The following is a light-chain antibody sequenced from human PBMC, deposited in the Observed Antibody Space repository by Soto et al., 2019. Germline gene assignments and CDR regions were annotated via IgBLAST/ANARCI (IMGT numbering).Light chain of an antibody. CDR1: SSDVGTYNY. V-gene: IGLV2-14*01. Sequence: QSALTQPASASGSPGQSITISCTGTSSDVGTYNYVSWYQQHPGKAPKLMISDVSKRPSGVSNRFSGSKSGNTASLTISGLQGEDEACYFCSSYTSRSPVVFGGGTKLTVL. CDR3: SSYTSRSPVV. J-gene: IGLJ2*01. CDR2: DVS.